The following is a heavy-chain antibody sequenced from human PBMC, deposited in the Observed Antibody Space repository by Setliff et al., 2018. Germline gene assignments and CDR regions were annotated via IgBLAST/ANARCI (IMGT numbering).Heavy chain of an antibody. CDR1: GGSISTTDYY. D-gene: IGHD5-18*01. Sequence: KPSETLSLTCTVSGGSISTTDYYWGWIRQPPGKGLEWIGCVYYSGNTYYSPSLKSRVTMFVDTSKNQFSLMLYSVTAADTAIYYCARLGGYSYGLFRNWGQGTLVTVSS. J-gene: IGHJ4*02. CDR3: ARLGGYSYGLFRN. V-gene: IGHV4-39*07. CDR2: VYYSGNT.